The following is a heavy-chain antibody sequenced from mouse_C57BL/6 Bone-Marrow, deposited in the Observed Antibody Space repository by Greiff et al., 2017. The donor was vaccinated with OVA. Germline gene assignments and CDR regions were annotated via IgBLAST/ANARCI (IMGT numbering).Heavy chain of an antibody. V-gene: IGHV1-19*01. CDR2: INPYNGGT. CDR3: ARLSLYAMDY. Sequence: EVKLQQSGPVLVKPGASVKMSCKASGYTFTDYYMNWVKQSHGKSLEWIGVINPYNGGTSYNQKFKGKATLTVDKYSSTAYMELNSLTSEDSAVYYCARLSLYAMDYWGQGTSVTVSS. D-gene: IGHD6-2*01. CDR1: GYTFTDYY. J-gene: IGHJ4*01.